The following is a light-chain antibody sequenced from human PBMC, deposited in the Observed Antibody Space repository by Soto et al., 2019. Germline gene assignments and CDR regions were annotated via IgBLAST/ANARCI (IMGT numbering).Light chain of an antibody. CDR1: SSEVGGYNY. CDR3: SSYTSSSTPLYV. V-gene: IGLV2-14*01. J-gene: IGLJ1*01. CDR2: EVS. Sequence: QSALTQPASVSGSPGQSITISCTGTSSEVGGYNYVSWYQQHPGKAPKLMIYEVSNRPSGVSNRFSGSKSGNTASLTISGLQAEEEADYYCSSYTSSSTPLYVFGTGTKVTVL.